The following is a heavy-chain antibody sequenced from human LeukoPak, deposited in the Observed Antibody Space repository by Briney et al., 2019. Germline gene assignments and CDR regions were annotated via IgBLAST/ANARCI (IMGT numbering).Heavy chain of an antibody. CDR1: GYSFIGYY. CDR3: ARETNYYFDY. V-gene: IGHV1-2*06. J-gene: IGHJ4*02. CDR2: INPKTGVT. D-gene: IGHD4/OR15-4a*01. Sequence: ASVKVSCKSFGYSFIGYYMHWVRQAPGQGLEWMGRINPKTGVTKYAQNFQGSVTMTRDTSISTAYMDLSRLRSDDTAVYYCARETNYYFDYWGLGTLVTVSS.